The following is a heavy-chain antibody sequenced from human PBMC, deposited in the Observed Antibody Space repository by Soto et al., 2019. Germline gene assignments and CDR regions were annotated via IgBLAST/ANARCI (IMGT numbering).Heavy chain of an antibody. J-gene: IGHJ4*02. CDR2: IIPIFGTA. CDR1: GGTFSSYA. V-gene: IGHV1-69*13. Sequence: SVKVSCKASGGTFSSYAISWVRQAPGQGLEWMGGIIPIFGTANYAQKFQGRVTITADESTSTAYMELSSLRSEDTAVYYCARATKSENYDSSGFSFLFDYWGQGTLVTVSS. CDR3: ARATKSENYDSSGFSFLFDY. D-gene: IGHD3-22*01.